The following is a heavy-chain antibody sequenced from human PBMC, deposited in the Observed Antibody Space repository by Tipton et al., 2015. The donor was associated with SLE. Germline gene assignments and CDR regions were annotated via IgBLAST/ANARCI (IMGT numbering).Heavy chain of an antibody. CDR3: ARGLIVVVAGARYYYGMDV. CDR1: GGSFSGYY. D-gene: IGHD2-2*01. V-gene: IGHV4-34*01. J-gene: IGHJ6*02. Sequence: TLSLTCAVYGGSFSGYYWSWIRQPPGKGLEWIGEINHSGSTNYNPSLKSRVTISVDTSKNQFSLKLTSVTAADTAVYYCARGLIVVVAGARYYYGMDVWGQGTTVTVSS. CDR2: INHSGST.